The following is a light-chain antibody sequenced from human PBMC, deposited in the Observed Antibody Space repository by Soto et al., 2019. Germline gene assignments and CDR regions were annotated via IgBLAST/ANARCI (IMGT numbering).Light chain of an antibody. Sequence: QSVLTQPPSASGTPGQRVTISCSGSSSNIAGNTVNWFQQLPGTAPKLLIYSNNQRPSGVPDRFSGSKSGTSASLAISGLQSEDEAYYYCAAWDDSLIGVVFGGGTKVTVL. J-gene: IGLJ2*01. V-gene: IGLV1-44*01. CDR1: SSNIAGNT. CDR2: SNN. CDR3: AAWDDSLIGVV.